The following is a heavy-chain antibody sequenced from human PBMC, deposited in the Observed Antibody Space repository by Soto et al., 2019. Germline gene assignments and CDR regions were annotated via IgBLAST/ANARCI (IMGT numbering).Heavy chain of an antibody. D-gene: IGHD2-15*01. J-gene: IGHJ6*02. CDR1: GYSVTSSDYY. V-gene: IGHV4-39*01. CDR2: MFYSGLT. CDR3: APLSVSLSGPYGIHV. Sequence: LSLTCSVSGYSVTSSDYYWAWIRQPPGKGLEWIGSMFYSGLTYYNPSLKSRVTLSVDTSKNQFSVRLNSVTAADTAVYYCAPLSVSLSGPYGIHVWGQGTTVTVSS.